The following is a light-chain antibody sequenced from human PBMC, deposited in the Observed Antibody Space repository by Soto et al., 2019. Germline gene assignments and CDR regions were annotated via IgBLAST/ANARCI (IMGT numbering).Light chain of an antibody. CDR3: QQYDISPRT. CDR2: GAS. J-gene: IGKJ1*01. CDR1: QSVNSYY. V-gene: IGKV3-20*01. Sequence: EIVLTQSPGTLSLSPWERATLSCRASQSVNSYYLAWYQQKPGQAPRLLIYGASSRATGIPDRFSGSGSGTDFTLTISRLEPEDFAVYYCQQYDISPRTFGQGTKVDIK.